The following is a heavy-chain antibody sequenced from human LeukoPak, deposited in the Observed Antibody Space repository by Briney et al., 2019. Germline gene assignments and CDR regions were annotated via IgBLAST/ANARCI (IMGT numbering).Heavy chain of an antibody. CDR3: AKMRGQYYHSYYMDA. V-gene: IGHV3-23*01. Sequence: PGGSLRLSCAASGFTFSSYAMSWVRQAPGKGLEWVSYGGSGGSTYYADSVKGRFTVSRDNSKSTLYLQMNSLTAEDTAVYYCAKMRGQYYHSYYMDAWDKGTTVTVSS. CDR2: GGSGGST. J-gene: IGHJ6*03. CDR1: GFTFSSYA.